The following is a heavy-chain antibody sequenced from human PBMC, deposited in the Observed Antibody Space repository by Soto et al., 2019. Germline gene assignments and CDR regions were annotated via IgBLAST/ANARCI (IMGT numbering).Heavy chain of an antibody. V-gene: IGHV1-69*02. CDR1: GGTFSSYT. D-gene: IGHD4-4*01. CDR3: ASTVTMFYYYYYMDV. J-gene: IGHJ6*03. CDR2: IIPILGIA. Sequence: QVQLVQSGAEVKKPGSSVKVSCKASGGTFSSYTISWVRQAPGQGLEWMGRIIPILGIANYAQKFQGRVTITADKSTSTAYMELSSLRSEDTAVYYCASTVTMFYYYYYMDVWGKGTTVTVSS.